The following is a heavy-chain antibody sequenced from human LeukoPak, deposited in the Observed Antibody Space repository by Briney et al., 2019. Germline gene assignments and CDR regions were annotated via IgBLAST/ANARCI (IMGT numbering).Heavy chain of an antibody. CDR2: IYYSGRA. Sequence: SGTLSLTCAVSGGSISSYYWSWMRPPPRKGLGWMGYIYYSGRANYNPSLKSRVTISVDTSKSQFYLKLSSVPAADTAVYYCARAKGYCSGNTCGSPFDPWGQGTLVTVSS. CDR1: GGSISSYY. D-gene: IGHD2-15*01. V-gene: IGHV4-59*01. J-gene: IGHJ5*02. CDR3: ARAKGYCSGNTCGSPFDP.